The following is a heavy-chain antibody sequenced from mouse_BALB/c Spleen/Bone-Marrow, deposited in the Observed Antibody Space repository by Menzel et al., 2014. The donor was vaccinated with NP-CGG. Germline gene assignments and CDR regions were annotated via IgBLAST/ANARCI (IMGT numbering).Heavy chain of an antibody. V-gene: IGHV1-67*01. CDR3: ARAGYGSSYDWFAY. J-gene: IGHJ3*01. CDR1: GYTFTDYA. Sequence: VMLVESGPELVRPGVSVKISCKGSGYTFTDYAMHWVKQSHAMSREWIGVISTYSGNTNYNQKFKGKATMTVDKSSSTAYMELARLTSEDSAIYYCARAGYGSSYDWFAYWGQGTLVTVSA. D-gene: IGHD1-1*01. CDR2: ISTYSGNT.